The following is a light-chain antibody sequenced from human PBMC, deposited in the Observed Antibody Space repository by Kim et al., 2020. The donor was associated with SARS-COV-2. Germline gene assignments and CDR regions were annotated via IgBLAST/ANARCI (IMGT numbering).Light chain of an antibody. CDR2: DSS. CDR3: QKYNSAPWT. Sequence: ASGGDRVTSTGRASQGSSNSLTWYHQKPGKGPKARIYDSSKFQSGVPSRFSGSGSETDFTLTISSMQPEDVATYYCQKYNSAPWTLGQGTKVDIK. J-gene: IGKJ1*01. V-gene: IGKV1-27*01. CDR1: QGSSNS.